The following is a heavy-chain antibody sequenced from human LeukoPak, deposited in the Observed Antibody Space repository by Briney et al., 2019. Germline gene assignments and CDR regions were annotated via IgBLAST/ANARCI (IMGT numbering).Heavy chain of an antibody. D-gene: IGHD4-17*01. CDR3: ARDGYGDYAFDY. Sequence: KVSCKASGGTFSSYAISRVRQAPGQGLEWMGGIIPIFGTANYAQKFQGRVTITADESTSTAYMELSSLRSEDTAVYYCARDGYGDYAFDYWGQGTLVTVSS. CDR2: IIPIFGTA. V-gene: IGHV1-69*01. J-gene: IGHJ4*02. CDR1: GGTFSSYA.